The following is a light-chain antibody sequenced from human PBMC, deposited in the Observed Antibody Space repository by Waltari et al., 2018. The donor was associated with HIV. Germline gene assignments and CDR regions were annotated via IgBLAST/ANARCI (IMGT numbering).Light chain of an antibody. CDR2: EVT. J-gene: IGLJ3*02. CDR3: CSYRQRTMLV. V-gene: IGLV2-14*01. CDR1: HTDVARSPS. Sequence: QSALTKPASVSGSPGQSIPISCSGSHTDVARSPSVSWYQHHSGKAPKLIIYEVTHRPSGVSDPFSASKSGTTASLTITGLQEEDEADYYCCSYRQRTMLVFGSGTKLTVL.